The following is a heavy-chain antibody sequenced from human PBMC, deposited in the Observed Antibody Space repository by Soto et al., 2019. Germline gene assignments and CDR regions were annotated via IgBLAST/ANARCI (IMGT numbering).Heavy chain of an antibody. D-gene: IGHD6-13*01. Sequence: PSETLSLTCTVSGGSISSYYWSWIRQPPGKGLEWIGYIYYSGSTNYNPSLKSRVTISVDTSKNQFSLKLSSVTAADTAVYYCARGSLRPDIAAVGTLYPWGQGTLVTVSS. J-gene: IGHJ5*02. CDR1: GGSISSYY. CDR3: ARGSLRPDIAAVGTLYP. CDR2: IYYSGST. V-gene: IGHV4-59*01.